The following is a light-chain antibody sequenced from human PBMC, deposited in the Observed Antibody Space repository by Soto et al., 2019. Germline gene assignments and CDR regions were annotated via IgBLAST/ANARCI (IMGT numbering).Light chain of an antibody. CDR2: GAS. V-gene: IGKV3-20*01. CDR3: QQYDSSAWT. CDR1: QSVNRNY. Sequence: EIVLTQSPGTLSLSPGERATLSCRASQSVNRNYLAWFQQKPGQAPRLLIYGASSRATGIPDRFSGSGSGTDFTLTISRLEPEDFAVYFCQQYDSSAWTFGQGTKVEIK. J-gene: IGKJ1*01.